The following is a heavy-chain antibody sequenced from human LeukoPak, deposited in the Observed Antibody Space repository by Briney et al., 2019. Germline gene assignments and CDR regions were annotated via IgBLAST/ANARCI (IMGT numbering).Heavy chain of an antibody. D-gene: IGHD3-10*01. Sequence: GGSLRLSCAASGLTFSNYWMHWVRQAPGKGLEWVTFIRSDGSNKYYADSLKGRFTISRDNSKNTLYLQMNSLRVEDTAVYYCAKDYSKTSYYGSGTYYRPNWFDPWGQGTLVTVSS. CDR1: GLTFSNYW. J-gene: IGHJ5*02. V-gene: IGHV3-30*02. CDR3: AKDYSKTSYYGSGTYYRPNWFDP. CDR2: IRSDGSNK.